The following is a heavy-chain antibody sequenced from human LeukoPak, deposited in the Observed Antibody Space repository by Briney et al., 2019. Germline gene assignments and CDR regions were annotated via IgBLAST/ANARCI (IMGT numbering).Heavy chain of an antibody. J-gene: IGHJ6*03. CDR3: ARDQPYYDFWSGYGPLYYYYMDV. D-gene: IGHD3-3*01. V-gene: IGHV3-7*01. Sequence: GGSLRLSCAASGFTFSSYWMSWVRQAPGKGLEWVANIKQDGSEKYYVDSVKGRFTISRDNAKNSLYLQMNSLRAEDTAVYYCARDQPYYDFWSGYGPLYYYYMDVWGKGTTVTVSS. CDR1: GFTFSSYW. CDR2: IKQDGSEK.